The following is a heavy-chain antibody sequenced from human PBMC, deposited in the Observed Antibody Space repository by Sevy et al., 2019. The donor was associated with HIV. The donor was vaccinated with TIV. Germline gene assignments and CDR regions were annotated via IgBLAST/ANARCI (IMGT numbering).Heavy chain of an antibody. D-gene: IGHD3-3*01. J-gene: IGHJ6*02. Sequence: ASVKVSCKASGYTFTSYGISWVRQAPGQGLEWMGWISAYNGNTNYAQKLQGRVTMTTDTSTGTAYMELRSLRSDDTAVYYCARDSSHLRFLEWLDYYYYGMDVWGQGTTVTVSS. CDR3: ARDSSHLRFLEWLDYYYYGMDV. CDR2: ISAYNGNT. V-gene: IGHV1-18*01. CDR1: GYTFTSYG.